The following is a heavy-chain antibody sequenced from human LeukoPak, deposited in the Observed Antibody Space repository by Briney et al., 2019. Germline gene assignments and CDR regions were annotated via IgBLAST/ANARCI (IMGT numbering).Heavy chain of an antibody. D-gene: IGHD4-17*01. CDR2: ISYDGSNK. Sequence: GGSLRLSCAASEFTFSSYWMSWVRQAPGKGLEWVAVISYDGSNKYYADSVKGRFTISRDNSKNTLYLQMNSLRAEDTAVYYCARDDYGDYSLGDYWGQGTLVTVSS. J-gene: IGHJ4*02. CDR1: EFTFSSYW. CDR3: ARDDYGDYSLGDY. V-gene: IGHV3-30-3*01.